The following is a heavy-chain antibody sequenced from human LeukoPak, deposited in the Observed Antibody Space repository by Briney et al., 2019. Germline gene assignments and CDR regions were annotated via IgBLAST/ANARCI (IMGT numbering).Heavy chain of an antibody. V-gene: IGHV3-23*01. CDR1: GFTFNNYA. J-gene: IGHJ4*02. CDR3: AKPTTVVTWDFDY. CDR2: ISGSGGST. Sequence: AGGSLRLSCAASGFTFNNYAMNWVRQAPGKGLEWVSAISGSGGSTYYADSVKGRFTISRDNSKNTLYLQMNSLRAEDTAVYYCAKPTTVVTWDFDYWGQGTLVTVSS. D-gene: IGHD4-23*01.